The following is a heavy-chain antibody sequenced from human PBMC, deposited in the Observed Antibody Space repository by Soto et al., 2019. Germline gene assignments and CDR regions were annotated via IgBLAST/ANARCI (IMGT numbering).Heavy chain of an antibody. J-gene: IGHJ4*02. CDR3: ARARAPGGYSYGFDY. CDR1: GFTFSSYS. D-gene: IGHD5-18*01. CDR2: ISSSSSYI. V-gene: IGHV3-21*01. Sequence: GGSLRLSCAASGFTFSSYSMNWVRQAPGKGLEWVSSISSSSSYIYYADSVKGRFTISRDNAKNSLYLQMNSLRAEDTAVYSCARARAPGGYSYGFDYWGQGTLVTVSS.